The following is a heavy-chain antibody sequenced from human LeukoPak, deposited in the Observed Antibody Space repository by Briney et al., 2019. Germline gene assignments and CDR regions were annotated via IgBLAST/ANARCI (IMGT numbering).Heavy chain of an antibody. CDR2: INPKSGDT. J-gene: IGHJ5*02. Sequence: ASVKVSCKASGYTFTNYDIHWVRQAPGQGLEWMGWINPKSGDTNYAQKFQGRVTMTRDTSINTAYMELSRLRSDDTAVYYCAREGIAVTNVNWFDPWGQGTLVTVSS. CDR3: AREGIAVTNVNWFDP. V-gene: IGHV1-2*02. CDR1: GYTFTNYD. D-gene: IGHD6-19*01.